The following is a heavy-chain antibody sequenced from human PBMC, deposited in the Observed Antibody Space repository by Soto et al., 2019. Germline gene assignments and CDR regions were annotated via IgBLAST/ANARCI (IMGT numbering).Heavy chain of an antibody. CDR2: INPNGGGT. Sequence: ASVKVSCKASGYTFTGYYMHWVRQAPGQGLEWMGWINPNGGGTNYAQKFQGRVTMTRDTSTSTVYMELSSLRSEDTAVYYCARDLIEIPIGYCSGGSCALLGGMDVWGQGTTVTVSS. CDR3: ARDLIEIPIGYCSGGSCALLGGMDV. D-gene: IGHD2-15*01. J-gene: IGHJ6*02. CDR1: GYTFTGYY. V-gene: IGHV1-2*02.